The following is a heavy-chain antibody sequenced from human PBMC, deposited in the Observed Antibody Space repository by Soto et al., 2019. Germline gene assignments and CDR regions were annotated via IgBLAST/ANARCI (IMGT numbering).Heavy chain of an antibody. D-gene: IGHD3-22*01. CDR2: INPNRGDT. CDR1: GYTFTGYY. Sequence: ASVKVSCKASGYTFTGYYLHWVRQAPGQGLEWMGWINPNRGDTSYAQKFQGRVAMTRNMSTSTVYLELSSLKSDDTDVFYCAVSDSSGYNCFDPWCQATLVTVSS. J-gene: IGHJ5*02. V-gene: IGHV1-2*02. CDR3: AVSDSSGYNCFDP.